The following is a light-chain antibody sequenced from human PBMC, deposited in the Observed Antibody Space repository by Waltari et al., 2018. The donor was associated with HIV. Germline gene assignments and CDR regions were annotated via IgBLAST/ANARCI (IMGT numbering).Light chain of an antibody. J-gene: IGLJ1*01. CDR2: DVT. Sequence: QSALTPPRPVSGSPGQSVTISCTGPSSDVGAYNYVSWYQQHPGKAPKLMIYDVTKRPSVVPDRFSGSKSGNTASLTISGLQAEDEADYYCCSYAGSSYVFGTGTNVTVL. V-gene: IGLV2-11*01. CDR3: CSYAGSSYV. CDR1: SSDVGAYNY.